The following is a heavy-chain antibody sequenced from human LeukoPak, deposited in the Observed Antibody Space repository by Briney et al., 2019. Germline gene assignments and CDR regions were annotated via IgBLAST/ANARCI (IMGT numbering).Heavy chain of an antibody. D-gene: IGHD3-22*01. V-gene: IGHV3-23*01. CDR3: AKTDRAARIVVVIRPHYYFDY. J-gene: IGHJ4*02. Sequence: GGSLRLSCAASGFTFSSYAVSWVRQAPGKGLEWVSAISGSGGSTYYADSVKGRFTISRDNSKNTLYLQMNSLRAEDTAVYYCAKTDRAARIVVVIRPHYYFDYWGQGTLVTVSS. CDR1: GFTFSSYA. CDR2: ISGSGGST.